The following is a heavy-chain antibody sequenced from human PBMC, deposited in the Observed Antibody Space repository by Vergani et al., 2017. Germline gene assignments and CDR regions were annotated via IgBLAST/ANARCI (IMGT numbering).Heavy chain of an antibody. CDR3: ARDNLYSRPGRYYYYYMDV. V-gene: IGHV1-69*01. Sequence: QVQLVQSGAEVKKPGSSVKVSCKASGGTFSSYAISWVRHAPGQGLEWMGGIIPIFGTANYAQKFQGRVTITADESTSTAYMELSSLRSEDTAVYYCARDNLYSRPGRYYYYYMDVWGKGTTVTVSS. J-gene: IGHJ6*03. D-gene: IGHD3-10*01. CDR1: GGTFSSYA. CDR2: IIPIFGTA.